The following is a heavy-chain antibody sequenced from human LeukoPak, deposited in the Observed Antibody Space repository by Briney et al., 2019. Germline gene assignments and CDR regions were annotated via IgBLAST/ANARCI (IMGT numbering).Heavy chain of an antibody. J-gene: IGHJ4*02. Sequence: ASVKVSCKASGYTFTGYYMHWVRQAPGQGLEWMGWINPNSGGTNYAQKFQGRVTMTRDTSISTAYMELSRLRSDDTAVYYCARNGDPSSNYFDYWGQGTLVTVSS. D-gene: IGHD2-2*01. CDR3: ARNGDPSSNYFDY. CDR1: GYTFTGYY. V-gene: IGHV1-2*02. CDR2: INPNSGGT.